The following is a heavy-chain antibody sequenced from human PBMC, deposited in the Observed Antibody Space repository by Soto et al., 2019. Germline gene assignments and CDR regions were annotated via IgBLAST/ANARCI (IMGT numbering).Heavy chain of an antibody. CDR1: GYTFSSYG. CDR2: ISSDGSKK. V-gene: IGHV3-30*03. J-gene: IGHJ4*02. CDR3: TRDQSSALIN. D-gene: IGHD6-19*01. Sequence: QVQLVESGGGVVQPGRSLRLSCAASGYTFSSYGMHWVRQAPGKGLEWVAVISSDGSKKYYVDAVKGRFTISRDDSKNPGYLQMSRLIGEDTAAYYLTRDQSSALINGGQGTLV.